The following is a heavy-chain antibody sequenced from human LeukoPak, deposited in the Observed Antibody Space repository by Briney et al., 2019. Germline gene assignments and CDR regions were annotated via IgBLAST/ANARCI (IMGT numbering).Heavy chain of an antibody. CDR1: GFDFSNFG. J-gene: IGHJ3*01. D-gene: IGHD3-16*01. V-gene: IGHV3-30*18. CDR2: VSYDGTFK. CDR3: AKDAPEGDDAFDA. Sequence: GRSLRLSCTASGFDFSNFGMDWVRQAPGKGLEWVSIVSYDGTFKDYADSVKGRFTISRDSSKNTLSLQMNSLRRDDTGIYYCAKDAPEGDDAFDAWGQGTMVIVSS.